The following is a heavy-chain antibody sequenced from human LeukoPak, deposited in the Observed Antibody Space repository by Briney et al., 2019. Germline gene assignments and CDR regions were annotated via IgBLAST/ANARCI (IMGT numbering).Heavy chain of an antibody. Sequence: SETLSLTCTVSGGSISSYYWSWIRQHPGKGLGWIGYIYYSGSTYYNPSLKSRVTISVDTSKNQFSLKLSSVTAADTAVYYCARVSRGTAAGTSYYFDYWGQGTLVTVSS. V-gene: IGHV4-59*06. CDR3: ARVSRGTAAGTSYYFDY. CDR2: IYYSGST. D-gene: IGHD6-13*01. CDR1: GGSISSYY. J-gene: IGHJ4*02.